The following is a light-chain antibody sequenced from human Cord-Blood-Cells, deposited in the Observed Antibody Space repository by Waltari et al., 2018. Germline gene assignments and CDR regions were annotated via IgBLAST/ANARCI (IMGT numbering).Light chain of an antibody. V-gene: IGLV2-18*02. CDR2: EVS. Sequence: VSWYQQPPGTAPKLMIYEVSNRPSGVPDRFSGSKSGNTASLTISGLQAEDEADYYCSSYTSSSTWVFGGGTKLTVL. CDR3: SSYTSSSTWV. J-gene: IGLJ3*02.